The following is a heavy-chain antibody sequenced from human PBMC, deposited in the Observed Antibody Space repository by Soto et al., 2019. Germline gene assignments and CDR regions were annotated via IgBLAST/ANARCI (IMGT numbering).Heavy chain of an antibody. V-gene: IGHV4-39*01. CDR2: IYYSGST. J-gene: IGHJ5*02. CDR3: ARYSVYCSGGSCYSFTGYNWFDP. D-gene: IGHD2-15*01. Sequence: PSETLSLTCTVSGGSISSSSYYWGWIRQPPGKGLEWIGSIYYSGSTYYNPSLKSRVTISVDTSKNQFSLKLSSVTAADTAVYYCARYSVYCSGGSCYSFTGYNWFDPWGQGTLVTVSS. CDR1: GGSISSSSYY.